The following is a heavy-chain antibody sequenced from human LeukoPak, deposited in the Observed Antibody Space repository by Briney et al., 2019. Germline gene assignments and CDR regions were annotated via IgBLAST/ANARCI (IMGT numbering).Heavy chain of an antibody. CDR2: ISVGNGDS. CDR1: GYTFTSYT. J-gene: IGHJ3*01. CDR3: ARERGIRDAFDF. D-gene: IGHD1-14*01. Sequence: GASVKVSCKASGYTFTSYTIHLVRQAPGQSLEWMGWISVGNGDSKCSQEFQGRVTLTRDTSATTAYLEVSRLRSEHMAVYYCARERGIRDAFDFWGQGTMVTVSS. V-gene: IGHV1-3*03.